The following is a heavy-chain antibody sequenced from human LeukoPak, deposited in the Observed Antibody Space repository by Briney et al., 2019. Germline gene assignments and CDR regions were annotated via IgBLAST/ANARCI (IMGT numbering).Heavy chain of an antibody. J-gene: IGHJ4*02. CDR1: GYTFTSYG. Sequence: GASVKLSCKASGYTFTSYGISWVRQAPGQGLEWMGWISAYNGNTNYAQKLQGRVTMTTDTSTSTAYMELRSLRSDDTAVYYCARDSSLSMITFGGVIVFDYWGQGTLVTVSS. V-gene: IGHV1-18*01. CDR3: ARDSSLSMITFGGVIVFDY. CDR2: ISAYNGNT. D-gene: IGHD3-16*02.